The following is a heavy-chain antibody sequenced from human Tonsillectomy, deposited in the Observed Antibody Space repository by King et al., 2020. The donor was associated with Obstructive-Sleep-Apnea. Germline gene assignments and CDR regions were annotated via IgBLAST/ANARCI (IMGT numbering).Heavy chain of an antibody. CDR2: IYYTGST. Sequence: QMQLQESGPGLAKPSETLSLTCTVSVGSISSSSYYWGWIRQTPGKGLEWIGSIYYTGSTYYNPSLKSRVIISVDTSKKHFSLKLSSVTAADTAVYYCAGATGMTTVIGDWFDPWGQGTLVTVSS. J-gene: IGHJ5*02. CDR3: AGATGMTTVIGDWFDP. D-gene: IGHD4-11*01. CDR1: VGSISSSSYY. V-gene: IGHV4-39*07.